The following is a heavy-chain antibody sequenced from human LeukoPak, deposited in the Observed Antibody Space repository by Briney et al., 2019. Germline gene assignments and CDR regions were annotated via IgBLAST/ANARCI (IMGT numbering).Heavy chain of an antibody. CDR2: IRGSGGST. CDR1: GFTFSGYA. J-gene: IGHJ4*02. D-gene: IGHD2-2*01. V-gene: IGHV3-23*01. CDR3: AKDPKHIVVVPAAAFDC. Sequence: PGGSLRVSCAASGFTFSGYAMSWVRQAPGKGMEWVSAIRGSGGSTYYADSVKGRFTISRDNSKNTLYLKMNSLRAEDTAVYYCAKDPKHIVVVPAAAFDCWGQGTLVTVSS.